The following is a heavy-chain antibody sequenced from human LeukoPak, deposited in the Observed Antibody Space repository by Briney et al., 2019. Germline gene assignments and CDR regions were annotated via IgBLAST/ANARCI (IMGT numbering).Heavy chain of an antibody. CDR2: IVGGGDNT. CDR1: GFSFISYA. V-gene: IGHV3-23*01. J-gene: IGHJ4*02. CDR3: AKDPRERTYYYFDQ. D-gene: IGHD1-1*01. Sequence: GGSLRLSCAASGFSFISYAMSWVRQARGKGLEWVSTIVGGGDNTNYADSVKGRFTIARDNSKNTLFLQMNSLRAEDTAVYYCAKDPRERTYYYFDQWGQGTLVTVSS.